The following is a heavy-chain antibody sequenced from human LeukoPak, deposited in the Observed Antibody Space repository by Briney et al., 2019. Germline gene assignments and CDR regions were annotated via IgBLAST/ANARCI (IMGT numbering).Heavy chain of an antibody. Sequence: HWASVKVSCKASGGTFSSYAISWVRQAPGRGLEWMGWISTYNGDRKYAQKFQGRVTLTTDTSTTTPYMELRSLRSDDTAVYYCSRDPSNTSGWYIYFDYWGQGTLVTVSS. D-gene: IGHD6-19*01. J-gene: IGHJ4*02. V-gene: IGHV1-18*01. CDR2: ISTYNGDR. CDR1: GGTFSSYA. CDR3: SRDPSNTSGWYIYFDY.